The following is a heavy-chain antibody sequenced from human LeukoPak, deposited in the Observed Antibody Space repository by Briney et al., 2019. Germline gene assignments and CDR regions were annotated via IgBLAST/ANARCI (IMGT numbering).Heavy chain of an antibody. CDR1: GYTFTSYA. J-gene: IGHJ4*02. CDR2: IIPIFGTA. CDR3: ARDADYYDSSGYFTGPLFDY. Sequence: GASVKVSCKASGYTFTSYAISWVRQAPGQGLEWMGGIIPIFGTANYAQKFQGRVTITTDESTSTAYMELSSLRSEDTAVYYCARDADYYDSSGYFTGPLFDYWGQGTLVTVSS. D-gene: IGHD3-22*01. V-gene: IGHV1-69*05.